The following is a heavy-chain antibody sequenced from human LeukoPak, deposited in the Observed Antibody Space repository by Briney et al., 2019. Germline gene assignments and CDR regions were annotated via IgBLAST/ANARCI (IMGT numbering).Heavy chain of an antibody. CDR1: GFTFSSYA. J-gene: IGHJ4*02. V-gene: IGHV3-23*01. CDR3: AKENVVLAGGDFDC. Sequence: GGSLRLSCAASGFTFSSYAMDWVRQAPGKGLEWVSGISGTGGSTYYADSVKGRFTISRDNSKNTLSLQMNSLRAEDTAVYFCAKENVVLAGGDFDCWGQGTLVTVPS. D-gene: IGHD6-19*01. CDR2: ISGTGGST.